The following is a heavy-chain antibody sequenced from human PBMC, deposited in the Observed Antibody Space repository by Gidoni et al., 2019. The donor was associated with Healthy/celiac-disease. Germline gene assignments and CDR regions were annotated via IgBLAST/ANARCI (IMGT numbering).Heavy chain of an antibody. J-gene: IGHJ6*02. CDR1: GYSLTSYA. CDR3: ARDRNQLWFTGGMDV. D-gene: IGHD5-18*01. V-gene: IGHV1-3*01. CDR2: INASNGNT. Sequence: QVQPVQSGAEVQKPGASAKVSCKASGYSLTSYAMRWVRQVPGQRLEWMGWINASNGNTKYSQKFQGRDTITRDTSASTAYMGLSSLRSEDTAVCYCARDRNQLWFTGGMDVWGQGTTVTVS.